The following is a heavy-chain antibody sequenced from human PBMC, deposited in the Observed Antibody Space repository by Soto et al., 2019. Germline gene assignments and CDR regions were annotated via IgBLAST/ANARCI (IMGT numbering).Heavy chain of an antibody. CDR1: GFIVSSSY. CDR2: IYSDGRT. J-gene: IGHJ4*02. D-gene: IGHD6-13*01. Sequence: DVQLVETGGGLIQPGGSLRLSCAASGFIVSSSYMSWVRQAPGKGLEWVSGIYSDGRTYYADYVKGRFTITRDNYKNTLYLQMNSMSAEDTAVYYCARCSGWYGQCYFDCWGQGTLVTVSS. V-gene: IGHV3-53*02. CDR3: ARCSGWYGQCYFDC.